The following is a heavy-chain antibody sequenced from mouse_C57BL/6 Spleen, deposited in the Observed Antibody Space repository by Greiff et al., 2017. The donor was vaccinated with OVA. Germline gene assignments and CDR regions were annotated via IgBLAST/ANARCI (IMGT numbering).Heavy chain of an antibody. CDR1: GYTFTDYE. V-gene: IGHV1-15*01. J-gene: IGHJ2*01. CDR2: IDPETGGT. Sequence: QVQLQQSGAELVRPGASVTLSCKASGYTFTDYEMHWVKQTPVHGLEWIGAIDPETGGTAYNQKFKGKAILTADKSSSTAYMELRSLTSEDSAVYYCTRGGQGYFDYWGQGTTLTVSS. CDR3: TRGGQGYFDY.